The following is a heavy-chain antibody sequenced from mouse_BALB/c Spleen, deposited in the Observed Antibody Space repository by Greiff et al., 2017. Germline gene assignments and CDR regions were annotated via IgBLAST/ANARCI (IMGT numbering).Heavy chain of an antibody. J-gene: IGHJ2*01. CDR3: ARLGDYDEVDY. CDR1: GYSITSCYS. V-gene: IGHV3-1*02. D-gene: IGHD2-4*01. Sequence: EVQLQQSGPDLVKPSQSLSLTCTVTGYSITSCYSWYWIRQFPGNILEWMGYIHYSGSTNYNPSLKSRISITRDTSKNQFFLQLNSVTTEDTATYYCARLGDYDEVDYWGQGTTLTVSS. CDR2: IHYSGST.